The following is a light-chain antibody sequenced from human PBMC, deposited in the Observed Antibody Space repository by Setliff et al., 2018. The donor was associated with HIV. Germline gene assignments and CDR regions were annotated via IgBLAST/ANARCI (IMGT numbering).Light chain of an antibody. CDR3: CSYAGSYTQV. V-gene: IGLV2-11*01. CDR1: SSDVGGYNY. Sequence: ALTQPRSVSGSPGQSVTISCTGTSSDVGGYNYVSWYQQHPGKAPKLMIYDVSKRPSGVPDCFSGSKSGNTASLTISGLQAEDEADYYCCSYAGSYTQVFGTGTKVTVL. CDR2: DVS. J-gene: IGLJ1*01.